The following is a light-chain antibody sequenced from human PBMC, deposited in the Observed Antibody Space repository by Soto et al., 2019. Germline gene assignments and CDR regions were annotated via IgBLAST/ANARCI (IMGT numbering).Light chain of an antibody. Sequence: EIVMTQSPATLSVSPGERATLSCRASQSVSIDLAWYQQIPGQAPRLLIYGVSSRAAGIPDRFSGSGSGTDFTLTINRLEPEDFAVYYCQQYHNTPITFGQGTKVDIK. V-gene: IGKV3D-15*01. CDR2: GVS. J-gene: IGKJ1*01. CDR3: QQYHNTPIT. CDR1: QSVSID.